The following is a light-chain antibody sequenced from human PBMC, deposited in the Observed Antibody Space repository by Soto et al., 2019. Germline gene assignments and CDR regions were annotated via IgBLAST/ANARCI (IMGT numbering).Light chain of an antibody. J-gene: IGLJ3*02. CDR2: EVS. V-gene: IGLV2-14*01. Sequence: QSALTQPASVSGSPGQSITISCTGTSNDVGGYAYVSWYQQYPGKAPKLVISEVSNRPSGVSHRFSGSRSGNTASLTISGLQAEDEADYYCSSYTSSSTRVFGGGTKLTVL. CDR1: SNDVGGYAY. CDR3: SSYTSSSTRV.